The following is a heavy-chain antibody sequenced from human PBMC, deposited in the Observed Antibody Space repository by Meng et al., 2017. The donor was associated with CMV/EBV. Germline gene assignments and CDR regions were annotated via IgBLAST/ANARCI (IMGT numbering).Heavy chain of an antibody. CDR3: ARILVEPAAIYYGLDV. Sequence: AAVKGSCKASGYTFTGYYIHWVRQAPGQGLEWMGWINPNTGGTNYAQKFQGRVTMTRDTSISTAYMELSRLRSDDTAVYYCARILVEPAAIYYGLDVWGQGTTVTVSS. CDR2: INPNTGGT. D-gene: IGHD2-2*01. CDR1: GYTFTGYY. J-gene: IGHJ6*02. V-gene: IGHV1-2*02.